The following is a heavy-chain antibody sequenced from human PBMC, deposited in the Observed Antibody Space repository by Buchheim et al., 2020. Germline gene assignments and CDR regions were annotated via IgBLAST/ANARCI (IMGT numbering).Heavy chain of an antibody. CDR1: GGSISSYY. CDR2: IYHSGST. V-gene: IGHV4-59*01. CDR3: ARDIDY. J-gene: IGHJ4*01. Sequence: QVQLQESGPGLVKPSETLSPTCTVSGGSISSYYWSWIRQPPGKGLEWIGYIYHSGSTDYIPSLKSRVTISIDTSKNQFSLKLSSVTAADTAVYYCARDIDYWGQGTL.